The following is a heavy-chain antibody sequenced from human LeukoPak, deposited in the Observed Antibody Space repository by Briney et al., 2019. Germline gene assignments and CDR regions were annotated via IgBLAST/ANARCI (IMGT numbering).Heavy chain of an antibody. D-gene: IGHD2-8*02. Sequence: ASVKVSCKVSGYTLTELSIYWVRQAPGKGLEWMGGFDPEDGETVYAQKLQGRVTMTTDTSTSTAYMELRSLRSDDTAVYYCARVYWNFYYMDVWGKETTVTVSS. J-gene: IGHJ6*03. CDR2: FDPEDGET. V-gene: IGHV1-24*01. CDR1: GYTLTELS. CDR3: ARVYWNFYYMDV.